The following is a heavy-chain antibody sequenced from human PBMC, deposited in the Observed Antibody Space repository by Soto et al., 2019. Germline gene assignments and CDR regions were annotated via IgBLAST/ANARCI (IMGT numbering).Heavy chain of an antibody. CDR2: IYYSGST. CDR1: GGSISSGGYY. Sequence: QVQLQESGPGLVKPSQTLSLTCTVSGGSISSGGYYWNWIRQHPGKGLEWIGYIYYSGSTYYNPSLKSRVTISVNTSKKQFSLKLSSVTAADTAVYYSSRDRAEARYYYYRDVWGKGTTVTVSS. V-gene: IGHV4-31*03. J-gene: IGHJ6*03. CDR3: SRDRAEARYYYYRDV.